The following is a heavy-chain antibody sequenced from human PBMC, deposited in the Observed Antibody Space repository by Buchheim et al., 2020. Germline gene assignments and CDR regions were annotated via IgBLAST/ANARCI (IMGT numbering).Heavy chain of an antibody. J-gene: IGHJ6*02. D-gene: IGHD3-9*01. CDR2: ISYDGSNK. V-gene: IGHV3-30-3*01. Sequence: QVQLVESGGGVVQPGRSLRLSCAASGFTFSSYTMHWVRQAPGKGLDWVAVISYDGSNKYYADSVKGRFTISRDNSKNTLYLQMNSLRAEDTAVYYCARYNYDILTGPKGDYYYYGMDVWGQGTT. CDR3: ARYNYDILTGPKGDYYYYGMDV. CDR1: GFTFSSYT.